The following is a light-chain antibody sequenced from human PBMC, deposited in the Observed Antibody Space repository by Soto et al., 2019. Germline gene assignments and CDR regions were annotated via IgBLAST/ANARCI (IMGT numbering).Light chain of an antibody. J-gene: IGLJ3*02. V-gene: IGLV2-14*01. CDR1: SSDVGGYNY. CDR2: EVT. CDR3: NSHTTTSSWV. Sequence: QSALTQPASVSGSPGQSITISCTGTSSDVGGYNYVSWYQQHPGKAPKLIIYEVTNRPSGVSNRFSGSKSGNTASLTISGLQAEYEAEYYCNSHTTTSSWVFGGGTKLTV.